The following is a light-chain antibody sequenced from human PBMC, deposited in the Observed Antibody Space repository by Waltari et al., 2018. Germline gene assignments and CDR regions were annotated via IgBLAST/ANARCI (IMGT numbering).Light chain of an antibody. Sequence: QSALTQPASVSGSPGQSITIPCTGTSSDVGSYNLVPWYQQRPGKAPKLMIYEGSKRPSGVSNRFSGSKSGNTASLTISGLQAEDEADYYCCSHAGSSTLFGGGTKLTVL. CDR2: EGS. CDR3: CSHAGSSTL. J-gene: IGLJ2*01. V-gene: IGLV2-23*01. CDR1: SSDVGSYNL.